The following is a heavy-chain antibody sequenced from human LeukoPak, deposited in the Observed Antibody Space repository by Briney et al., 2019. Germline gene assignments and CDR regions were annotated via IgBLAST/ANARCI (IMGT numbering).Heavy chain of an antibody. J-gene: IGHJ3*02. CDR3: AKGAARLQDAFDI. CDR1: GFTFDDYA. V-gene: IGHV3-9*03. CDR2: ISWNSGSI. D-gene: IGHD6-6*01. Sequence: PGGSLRLSCAASGFTFDDYAMHWVRQAPGKGLEWVSGISWNSGSIGYADSVKGRFTISRDNAKNSLYLQMNSLRAEDMALYYCAKGAARLQDAFDIWGQGTMVTVSS.